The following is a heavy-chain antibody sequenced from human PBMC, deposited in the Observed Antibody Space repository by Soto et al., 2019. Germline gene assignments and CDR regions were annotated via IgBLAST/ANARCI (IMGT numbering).Heavy chain of an antibody. Sequence: QVQLVQSGAEVKKPGASVKVSCKASGYTFTSYGISWVRQAPGQGLEWMGWISAYNGNTNYAQKLQGRVTMTIDTSTSTAYMELRSLRSDDTAVYYCARAGYCSSTSCSKGEYFNGMDVWGQGTTVTVSS. D-gene: IGHD2-2*01. CDR2: ISAYNGNT. CDR3: ARAGYCSSTSCSKGEYFNGMDV. V-gene: IGHV1-18*01. CDR1: GYTFTSYG. J-gene: IGHJ6*02.